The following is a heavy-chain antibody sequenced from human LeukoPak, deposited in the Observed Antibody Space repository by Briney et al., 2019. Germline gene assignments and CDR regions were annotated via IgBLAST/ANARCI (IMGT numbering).Heavy chain of an antibody. CDR3: ARAQYCSGGSCYSGTLGS. J-gene: IGHJ5*02. D-gene: IGHD2-15*01. Sequence: GGSLRLSCAASGFAVSGNYMSWVRQAPGKGLEWVSVIYSGADTYYADSVKGRFTISRHSSQNTVYLQKNSLRAEDTAVYYCARAQYCSGGSCYSGTLGSWGQGTLVTVSS. CDR2: IYSGADT. CDR1: GFAVSGNY. V-gene: IGHV3-53*04.